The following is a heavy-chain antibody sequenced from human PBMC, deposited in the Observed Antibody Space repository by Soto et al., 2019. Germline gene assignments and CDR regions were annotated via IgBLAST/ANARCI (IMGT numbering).Heavy chain of an antibody. CDR2: ISGSADGT. V-gene: IGHV3-23*01. J-gene: IGHJ4*02. Sequence: GGSLRLSCAASGFTFSSYAMSWVRQAPGKGLEWVSGISGSADGTYYADSVKGRFIISRDNFKNTLNLQMNSLRAEDTAVYYCAKESELRHFDFDHWGQGTLVTVSS. CDR3: AKESELRHFDFDH. CDR1: GFTFSSYA. D-gene: IGHD3-9*01.